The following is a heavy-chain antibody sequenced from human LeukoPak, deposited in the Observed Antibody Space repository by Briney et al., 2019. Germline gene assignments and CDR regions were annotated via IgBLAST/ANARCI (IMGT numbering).Heavy chain of an antibody. Sequence: GGSLRLSCAASGFTFSSYAMSWVRQAPGKGLEWVSSISSSSSYIYYADSVKGRFTISRDNAKNSLYLQMNSLRAEDTAVYYCARDSTQWELPPDAFDIWGQGTMVTVSS. CDR1: GFTFSSYA. CDR2: ISSSSSYI. V-gene: IGHV3-21*01. CDR3: ARDSTQWELPPDAFDI. J-gene: IGHJ3*02. D-gene: IGHD1-26*01.